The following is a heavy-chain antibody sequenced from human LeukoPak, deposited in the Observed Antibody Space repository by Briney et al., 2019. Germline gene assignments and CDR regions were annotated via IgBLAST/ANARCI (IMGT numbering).Heavy chain of an antibody. V-gene: IGHV4-59*01. CDR3: ARLRNSYFDY. CDR1: GGSISSYY. D-gene: IGHD5-24*01. J-gene: IGHJ4*02. CDR2: MDYSGST. Sequence: PSETLSLTCSVSGGSISSYYWSWIRQPPGKGLEWIGYMDYSGSTNYNPYLKSRVTISVDTSKNQFSLKLSSVTAADTAVYYCARLRNSYFDYWGQRTLVTVSS.